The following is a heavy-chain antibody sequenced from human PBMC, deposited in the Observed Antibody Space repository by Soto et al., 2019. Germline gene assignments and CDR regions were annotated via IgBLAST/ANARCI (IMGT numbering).Heavy chain of an antibody. D-gene: IGHD2-15*01. CDR1: GFTFSSYA. CDR2: ISSNGGST. V-gene: IGHV3-64*01. Sequence: EVQLVGSGGGLVQPGGSLRLSCAASGFTFSSYAMHWVRQAPGKGLEYVSAISSNGGSTYYANSVKGRFTISRDNSENTLYLQMGSLRAEDMAVYYCARGVGVVVATYGMDVWGQGTTVTVSS. CDR3: ARGVGVVVATYGMDV. J-gene: IGHJ6*02.